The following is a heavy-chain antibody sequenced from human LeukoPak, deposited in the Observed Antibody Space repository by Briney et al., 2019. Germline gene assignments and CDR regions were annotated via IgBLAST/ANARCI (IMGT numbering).Heavy chain of an antibody. Sequence: SETLSLTCTVSGYSISSGYYWGWIRQPPGKGLEWIGSIYHSGSTYYNPSLKSRVTISVDTSKNQFSLKLSSVTAADTAVYYCARLIPGGSISPFDYWGQGTLVTVSS. CDR2: IYHSGST. CDR3: ARLIPGGSISPFDY. CDR1: GYSISSGYY. V-gene: IGHV4-38-2*02. J-gene: IGHJ4*02. D-gene: IGHD3-10*01.